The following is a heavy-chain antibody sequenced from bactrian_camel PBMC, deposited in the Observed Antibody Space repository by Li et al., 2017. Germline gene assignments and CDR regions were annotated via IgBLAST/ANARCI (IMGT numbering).Heavy chain of an antibody. D-gene: IGHD2*01. CDR1: GDTNRDYC. V-gene: IGHV3S53*01. CDR3: AANLAGGSWLVPLGYNA. Sequence: QLVESGGGSVRAGGSLRLSCIISGDTNRDYCVGWFRQAPGKEREGVASIGSDGNIRYSDSVKGRFTISRDNAKNTVYLQMNSLKPEDTAMYYCAANLAGGSWLVPLGYNAWGQGTQVTVSS. J-gene: IGHJ6*01. CDR2: IGSDGNI.